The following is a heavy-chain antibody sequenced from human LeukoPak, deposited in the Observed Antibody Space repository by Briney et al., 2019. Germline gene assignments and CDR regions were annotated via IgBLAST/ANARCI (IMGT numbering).Heavy chain of an antibody. D-gene: IGHD6-19*01. Sequence: GGSLRLSCAASRFTFSSYAMSWVRQAPGKGLEWVSSIDAHGGSTCYADSVKGRFTISRDNSKNTFYLQMNSLRADDTAVYSCAKGSGSGWYGWFAPWGDGTLVTVSS. J-gene: IGHJ5*02. CDR3: AKGSGSGWYGWFAP. CDR2: IDAHGGST. V-gene: IGHV3-23*01. CDR1: RFTFSSYA.